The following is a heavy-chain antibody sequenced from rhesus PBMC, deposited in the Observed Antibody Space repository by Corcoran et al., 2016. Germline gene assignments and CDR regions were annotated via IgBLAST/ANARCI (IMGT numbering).Heavy chain of an antibody. J-gene: IGHJ1*01. CDR2: ISGSSGST. Sequence: QVQLQESGPGLVKPSETQSLPCAVSGGSFSGYSWGWIRQPLGKGLEWIGYISGSSGSTDYNPSLKSRVTISTDTSKNQFSLKLSSVTAADTAVYYCARSNYDGYFEFWGQGALVTVSS. V-gene: IGHV4-165*01. D-gene: IGHD4-23*01. CDR1: GGSFSGYS. CDR3: ARSNYDGYFEF.